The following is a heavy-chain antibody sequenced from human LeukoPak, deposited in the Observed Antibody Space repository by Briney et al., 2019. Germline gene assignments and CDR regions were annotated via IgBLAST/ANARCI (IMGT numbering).Heavy chain of an antibody. D-gene: IGHD1-20*01. CDR1: GGSNSGYY. CDR2: VHYSENT. Sequence: SETRSLTCSVSGGSNSGYYWSWIRQPPGKELDWIGYVHYSENTTYNPSLESRVTISLDTSKNQFSLRLNAVTTADTAVYFCTRRVAITGTPKAYFDYWGQGILVTVSS. CDR3: TRRVAITGTPKAYFDY. J-gene: IGHJ4*02. V-gene: IGHV4-59*08.